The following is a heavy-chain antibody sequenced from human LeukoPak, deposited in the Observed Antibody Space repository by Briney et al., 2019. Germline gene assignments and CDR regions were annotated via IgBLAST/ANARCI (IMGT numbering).Heavy chain of an antibody. V-gene: IGHV4-34*01. Sequence: PSETLSLTCAVYGGSFSGYYWSWIRQPPGKGLEWIGEINHSGSTNYNPSLKSRVTISVDTSKNQFSLKLGSVTAADTAVYYCARSVWGSGSYSGSDYWGQGTLVTVSS. J-gene: IGHJ4*02. D-gene: IGHD3-10*01. CDR1: GGSFSGYY. CDR2: INHSGST. CDR3: ARSVWGSGSYSGSDY.